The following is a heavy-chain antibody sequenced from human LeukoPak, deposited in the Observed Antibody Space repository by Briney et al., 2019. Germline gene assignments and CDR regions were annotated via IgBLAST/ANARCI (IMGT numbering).Heavy chain of an antibody. D-gene: IGHD5-18*01. J-gene: IGHJ4*02. V-gene: IGHV4-4*07. Sequence: SETLSLTCIVSGVSISYNYWSWLRQSAGKGLELIGRIYYTGSKNYHASLRSRVTMSVDTSKNQFSLMLSSVTAADTAVYYCARGLSGDSYGFEYWGQGTLVTVSS. CDR3: ARGLSGDSYGFEY. CDR1: GVSISYNY. CDR2: IYYTGSK.